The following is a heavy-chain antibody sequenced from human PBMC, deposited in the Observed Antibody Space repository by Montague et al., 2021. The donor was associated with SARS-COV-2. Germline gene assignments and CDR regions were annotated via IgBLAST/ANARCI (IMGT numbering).Heavy chain of an antibody. CDR1: GGSISRYS. V-gene: IGHV4-59*01. CDR3: ARVGRGSSWYEVAFDI. CDR2: IYNSGST. J-gene: IGHJ3*02. D-gene: IGHD6-13*01. Sequence: SETLSLTCTVPGGSISRYSRTWIRQPPGKGLEWIGYIYNSGSTNYNPSLTSRVTISVDTSKNQFSLKLSSVAAADTAVYYCARVGRGSSWYEVAFDIWGQGTMVTVSS.